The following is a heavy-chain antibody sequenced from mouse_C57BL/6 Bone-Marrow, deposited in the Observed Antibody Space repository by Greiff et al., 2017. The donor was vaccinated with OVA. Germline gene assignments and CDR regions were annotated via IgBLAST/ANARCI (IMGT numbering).Heavy chain of an antibody. J-gene: IGHJ1*03. CDR3: ARDEGYSNLRWYFDV. CDR1: GFTFSSYA. D-gene: IGHD2-5*01. CDR2: ISDGGSYT. V-gene: IGHV5-4*01. Sequence: DVQLVESGGGLVKPGGSLKLSCAASGFTFSSYAMPWVRQTPEKRLEWVATISDGGSYTYYPDNVKGRFTISRDNAKHTLYLQMSHLKSEDTAMYYCARDEGYSNLRWYFDVWGTGNTGTVSS.